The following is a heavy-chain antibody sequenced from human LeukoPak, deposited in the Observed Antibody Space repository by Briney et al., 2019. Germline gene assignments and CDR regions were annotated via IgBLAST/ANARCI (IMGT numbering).Heavy chain of an antibody. V-gene: IGHV4-31*03. D-gene: IGHD2-2*01. Sequence: SQTLSLTCTVSGGSISSGGYYWSRIRQHPGKGLEWIGYIYYSGSTYYNPSLKSRVTISVDTSKNQFSLKLSSVTAADTAVYYCARGRGVPAAMLFDYWGQGTLVTVSS. CDR1: GGSISSGGYY. CDR3: ARGRGVPAAMLFDY. CDR2: IYYSGST. J-gene: IGHJ4*02.